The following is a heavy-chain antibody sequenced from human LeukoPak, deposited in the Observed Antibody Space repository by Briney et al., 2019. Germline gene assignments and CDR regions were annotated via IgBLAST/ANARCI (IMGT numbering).Heavy chain of an antibody. CDR2: IWYDGSNK. J-gene: IGHJ6*02. Sequence: GRSLRLSCAASGFTFSSYGMHWVRQAPGKGLEWVAVIWYDGSNKYYADSVKGRFTISRDNSKNTLYLQMNSLRAEDTAVYYCARDPVTPYYDILTGYSNYYGMDVWGQGTTVTVSS. D-gene: IGHD3-9*01. V-gene: IGHV3-33*01. CDR1: GFTFSSYG. CDR3: ARDPVTPYYDILTGYSNYYGMDV.